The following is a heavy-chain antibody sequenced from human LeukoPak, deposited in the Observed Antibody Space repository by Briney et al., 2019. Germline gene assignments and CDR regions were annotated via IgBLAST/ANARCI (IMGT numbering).Heavy chain of an antibody. CDR2: IIPIFGTA. D-gene: IGHD1-26*01. V-gene: IGHV1-69*05. Sequence: GASVKVSCKAPGGTFSSYAISWVRQAPGQGLEWMGGIIPIFGTANYAQKFQGRVTITTDESTSTAYMELSSLRSEDTAVYYCARELLGPGADAFDIWGQGTMVTVSS. CDR1: GGTFSSYA. J-gene: IGHJ3*02. CDR3: ARELLGPGADAFDI.